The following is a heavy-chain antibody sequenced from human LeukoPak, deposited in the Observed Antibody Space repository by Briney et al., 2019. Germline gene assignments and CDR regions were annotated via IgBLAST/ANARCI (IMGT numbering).Heavy chain of an antibody. J-gene: IGHJ5*02. CDR2: INPNSGGT. CDR3: ARGPYYYDSSGYYYFTYQYNWFDL. D-gene: IGHD3-22*01. Sequence: GGSVTVSWKASGYTFTGYYMHWVRQAPGQGLEWMGWINPNSGGTNYAQKFQGRVTMTRDTSISTAYMELSRLRSDDTAVYYCARGPYYYDSSGYYYFTYQYNWFDLWGQGTLVTVSS. V-gene: IGHV1-2*02. CDR1: GYTFTGYY.